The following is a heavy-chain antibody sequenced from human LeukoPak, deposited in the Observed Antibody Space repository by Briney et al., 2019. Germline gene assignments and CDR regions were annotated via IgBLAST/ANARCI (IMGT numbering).Heavy chain of an antibody. CDR1: GFTVNTYW. CDR2: INVEGNYF. Sequence: GGSLRLSCAASGFTVNTYWMHWVRQAPGKGLDWVARINVEGNYFAYAESVKGRFTISRDSGKNSLYLQMNSLRAEDTAVYSCARDLTGPYDHWGQGTLVTVSS. J-gene: IGHJ4*02. CDR3: ARDLTGPYDH. V-gene: IGHV3-74*01. D-gene: IGHD3-22*01.